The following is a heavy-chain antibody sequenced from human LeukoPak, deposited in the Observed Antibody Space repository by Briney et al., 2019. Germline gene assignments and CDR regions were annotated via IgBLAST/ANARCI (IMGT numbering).Heavy chain of an antibody. CDR2: ISGSGGST. J-gene: IGHJ4*02. V-gene: IGHV3-23*01. CDR1: GLTLSSYA. CDR3: AKSGGGSTAYPMDY. Sequence: RGSLRLSCAASGLTLSSYAMSWVRQAPGKGLEWVSAISGSGGSTYYADSVKGRFTISRDNSKNTLYLQMNSLRAEDTAVYYCAKSGGGSTAYPMDYWGQGTLVTVSS. D-gene: IGHD3-16*01.